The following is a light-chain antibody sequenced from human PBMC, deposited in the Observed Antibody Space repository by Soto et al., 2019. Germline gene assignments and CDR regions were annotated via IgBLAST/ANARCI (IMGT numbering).Light chain of an antibody. J-gene: IGLJ1*01. CDR1: SSDVGAYNY. CDR3: CSYAGSNLHYV. CDR2: EVS. V-gene: IGLV2-8*01. Sequence: QSVLTQPPSASGSPGQSVTISCTGTSSDVGAYNYVSWYQQLPGKAPKLIIYEVSKRPSGVPDRFSGSKSGNTASLTISGLQAEDEADYYCCSYAGSNLHYVFGLGTKVTVL.